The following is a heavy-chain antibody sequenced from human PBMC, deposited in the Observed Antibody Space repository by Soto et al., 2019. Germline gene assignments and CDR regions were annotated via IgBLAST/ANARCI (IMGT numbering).Heavy chain of an antibody. D-gene: IGHD1-26*01. CDR1: GFTFSSYS. V-gene: IGHV3-48*02. J-gene: IGHJ5*02. CDR2: ISVSGSII. CDR3: ARKAVVGTTKGTNWFDP. Sequence: EVQLVESGGGLVQPAGSLRLSCAASGFTFSSYSMNWVRQAPGKGLEWVSFISVSGSIIYYADSVKGRFTISRDNAKNSLYLQMNCLRDEDTAVYYCARKAVVGTTKGTNWFDPWGQGTLVTVSA.